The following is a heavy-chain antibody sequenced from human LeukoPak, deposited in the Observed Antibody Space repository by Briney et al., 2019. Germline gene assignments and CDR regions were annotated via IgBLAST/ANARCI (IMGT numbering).Heavy chain of an antibody. CDR3: ARSGGWRLDY. Sequence: ASVKVSCKASGYTFSSYNMHWVRHAPGQGLEWMGMINPSGGSTAYAHTFQGRVTVTRDTSTSTVYMELSSLRSEDTVVYYCARSGGWRLDYWGQGTLVTVSS. CDR2: INPSGGST. J-gene: IGHJ4*02. V-gene: IGHV1-46*01. D-gene: IGHD6-19*01. CDR1: GYTFSSYN.